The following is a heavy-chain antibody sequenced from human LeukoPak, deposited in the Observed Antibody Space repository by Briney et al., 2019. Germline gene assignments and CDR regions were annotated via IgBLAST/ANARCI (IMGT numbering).Heavy chain of an antibody. D-gene: IGHD3/OR15-3a*01. CDR3: AGRLSPLDYVYQGYYYYYYYMDV. Sequence: ASVKVSCKASGYTFTSYGISWVRQAPGQGLEWMGWISAYNGNTNYAQKLQGRVTMTTDTSTSTAYMELSSLRSEDTAVYYCAGRLSPLDYVYQGYYYYYYYMDVWGKGTTVTVSS. V-gene: IGHV1-18*01. CDR2: ISAYNGNT. CDR1: GYTFTSYG. J-gene: IGHJ6*03.